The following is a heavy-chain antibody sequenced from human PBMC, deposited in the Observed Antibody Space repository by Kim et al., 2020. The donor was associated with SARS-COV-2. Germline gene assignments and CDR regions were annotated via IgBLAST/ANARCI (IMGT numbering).Heavy chain of an antibody. Sequence: GGSLRLSCAASGFTFSNYAMPWVRQAPGKGLEWVSAISGSGDYIYYADSVRGRFTISRDNSKNTLYLEMNSLRAEDTAVYYCAKEATPTYGGHPFGMDVWGLGTTVIVSS. CDR3: AKEATPTYGGHPFGMDV. CDR2: ISGSGDYI. J-gene: IGHJ6*02. D-gene: IGHD2-15*01. CDR1: GFTFSNYA. V-gene: IGHV3-23*01.